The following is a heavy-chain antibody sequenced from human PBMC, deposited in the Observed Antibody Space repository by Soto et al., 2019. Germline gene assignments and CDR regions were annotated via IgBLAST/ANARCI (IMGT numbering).Heavy chain of an antibody. V-gene: IGHV3-15*01. Sequence: RGSLRLSCAASGFTFSNAWMSWVRRAPGKGLEWVGRIKSKTDGGTTDYAAPVKGRFTISRDDSKNTLYLQMNSLKTEDTAVYYCTVLLYYYDSSGYWDRDAFDIWGEGTMVTVSS. CDR3: TVLLYYYDSSGYWDRDAFDI. J-gene: IGHJ3*02. CDR2: IKSKTDGGTT. CDR1: GFTFSNAW. D-gene: IGHD3-22*01.